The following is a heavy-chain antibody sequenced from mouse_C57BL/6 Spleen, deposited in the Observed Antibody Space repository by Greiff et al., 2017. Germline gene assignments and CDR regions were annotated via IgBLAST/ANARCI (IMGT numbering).Heavy chain of an antibody. CDR1: GFTFSSYA. D-gene: IGHD2-1*01. J-gene: IGHJ1*03. V-gene: IGHV5-4*01. Sequence: EVKVVESGGGLVKPGGSLKLSCAASGFTFSSYAMSWVRQTPEKRLEWVATISDGGSYTYYPDNVKGRFTISRDNAKNNLYLQMSHLKSEDTAMYYGARDYGNYGYWYFDGWGTGTTVTGAS. CDR3: ARDYGNYGYWYFDG. CDR2: ISDGGSYT.